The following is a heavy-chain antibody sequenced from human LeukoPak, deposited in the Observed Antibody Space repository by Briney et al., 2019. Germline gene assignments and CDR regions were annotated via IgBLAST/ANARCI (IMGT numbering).Heavy chain of an antibody. CDR2: IKQDGSEK. Sequence: GGSLRLSCEASGFTFSNYWMNWVRQAPGKGLEWVADIKQDGSEKYYADSVKGRFTISRDNAENSLYLQMNSLRAGDTAVYYCGRDSPYSARGQPTDYWGQGTRVTVSS. CDR1: GFTFSNYW. V-gene: IGHV3-7*01. CDR3: GRDSPYSARGQPTDY. J-gene: IGHJ4*02. D-gene: IGHD6-6*01.